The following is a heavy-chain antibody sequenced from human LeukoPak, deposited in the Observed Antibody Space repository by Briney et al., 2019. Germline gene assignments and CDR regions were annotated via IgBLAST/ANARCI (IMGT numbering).Heavy chain of an antibody. J-gene: IGHJ4*02. Sequence: TGGSLRLSCAASGFTFSSYAMHWVRQAPGKGLEWVAVISYDGRNQYYADSVKGRFTFSRDNSKNTLYVQMNSLRDEDTAVYYCARSRDGYNYAFDYWGQGTLVTVSS. CDR1: GFTFSSYA. V-gene: IGHV3-30*04. CDR3: ARSRDGYNYAFDY. D-gene: IGHD5-24*01. CDR2: ISYDGRNQ.